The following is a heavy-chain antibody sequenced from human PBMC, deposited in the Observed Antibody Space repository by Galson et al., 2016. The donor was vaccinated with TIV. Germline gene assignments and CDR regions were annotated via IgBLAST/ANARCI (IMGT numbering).Heavy chain of an antibody. Sequence: SVKVSCKASGGTLTSYAINWVRQAPGQGLEWMGGIIPLSHTPNYAQKYHDRITIVADKSTGTVYMELRRLTSEDTAVYYCVNTQKTNTYDSWGRGTLVTVSS. D-gene: IGHD2-15*01. CDR3: VNTQKTNTYDS. J-gene: IGHJ4*02. V-gene: IGHV1-69*06. CDR2: IIPLSHTP. CDR1: GGTLTSYA.